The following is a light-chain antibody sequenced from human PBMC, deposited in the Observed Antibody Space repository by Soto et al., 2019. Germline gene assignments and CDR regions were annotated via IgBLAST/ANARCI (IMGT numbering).Light chain of an antibody. CDR3: ATWDDDLSAAV. CDR1: SSNIEGNT. V-gene: IGLV1-44*01. J-gene: IGLJ7*01. Sequence: QSVLTKPPSLSGTPGQSVTISCSGSSSNIEGNTVHWYQHLPGTAPKLLIYIDHNRPSGIPDRFSGSKSGTSASLAISGLQSEDEADYYCATWDDDLSAAVFGGGTQLTVL. CDR2: IDH.